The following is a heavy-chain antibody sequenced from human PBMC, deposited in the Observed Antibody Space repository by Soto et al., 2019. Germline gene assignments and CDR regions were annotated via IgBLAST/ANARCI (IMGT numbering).Heavy chain of an antibody. V-gene: IGHV1-69*13. CDR1: GGTFSSYA. Sequence: SLKVSCKASGGTFSSYAISWARQAPGQGLEWMGGIIPIFGTANYAQKFQGRVTITADESTSTAYMELSSLRSEDTAVYYCARGYCSGGSCYPRDWFDPWGQGTLVTVSS. J-gene: IGHJ5*02. CDR2: IIPIFGTA. D-gene: IGHD2-15*01. CDR3: ARGYCSGGSCYPRDWFDP.